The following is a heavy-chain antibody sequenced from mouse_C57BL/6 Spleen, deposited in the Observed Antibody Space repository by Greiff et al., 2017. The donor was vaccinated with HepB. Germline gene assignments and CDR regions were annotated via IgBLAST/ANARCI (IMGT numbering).Heavy chain of an antibody. CDR2: IYPRDGST. CDR3: ARGHDYPGTPLYFDV. D-gene: IGHD2-4*01. CDR1: GYTFTDHT. Sequence: VHLVESDAELVKPGASVKISCKVSGYTFTDHTIHWMKQRPEQGLEWIGYIYPRDGSTKYNEKFKGKATLTADKSSSTAYMQLNSLTSEDSAVYFCARGHDYPGTPLYFDVWGTGTTVTVSS. V-gene: IGHV1-78*01. J-gene: IGHJ1*03.